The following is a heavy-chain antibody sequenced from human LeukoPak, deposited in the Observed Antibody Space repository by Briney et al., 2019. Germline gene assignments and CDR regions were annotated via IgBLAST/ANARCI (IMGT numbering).Heavy chain of an antibody. CDR2: IKSKTDGGTT. D-gene: IGHD5-18*01. V-gene: IGHV3-15*01. CDR1: GFTFSNAW. Sequence: PGGSLRLSCAASGFTFSNAWMSWVRQAPGKGLEWVGRIKSKTDGGTTDYAAPVKGRFTISRDDSKNTLYLQMYSLKTEDTAVYYCTTSRGYSYGPEYWGQGTLVTVSS. CDR3: TTSRGYSYGPEY. J-gene: IGHJ4*02.